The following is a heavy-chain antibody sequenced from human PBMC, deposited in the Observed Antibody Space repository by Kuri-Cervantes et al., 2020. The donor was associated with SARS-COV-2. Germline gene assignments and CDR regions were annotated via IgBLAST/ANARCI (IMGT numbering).Heavy chain of an antibody. Sequence: GGSLRLSCAASGFTFSSYSMNWVRQAPGKGLEWVSYISSSSSYIYYADSVKGRFTISRDNAKNSLYLQMNSLRAEDTAVYYCARVTTVTEGYWGQGALVTVSS. CDR3: ARVTTVTEGY. J-gene: IGHJ4*02. V-gene: IGHV3-21*05. CDR1: GFTFSSYS. D-gene: IGHD4-11*01. CDR2: ISSSSSYI.